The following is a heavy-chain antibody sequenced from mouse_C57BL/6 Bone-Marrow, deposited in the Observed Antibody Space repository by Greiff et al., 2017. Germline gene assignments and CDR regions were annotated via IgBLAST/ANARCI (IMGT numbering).Heavy chain of an antibody. CDR2: ISNGGGST. CDR3: ARSVDGYFAY. D-gene: IGHD2-3*01. Sequence: EVKLVDSGGGLVQPGGSLKLSCAASGFTFSDYYMYWVRQTPEKRLEWVAYISNGGGSTYYPDTVKGRFTISRDNAKNTLYLQMSRLKSEDTAMYYCARSVDGYFAYWGQGTLVTVSA. J-gene: IGHJ3*01. CDR1: GFTFSDYY. V-gene: IGHV5-12*01.